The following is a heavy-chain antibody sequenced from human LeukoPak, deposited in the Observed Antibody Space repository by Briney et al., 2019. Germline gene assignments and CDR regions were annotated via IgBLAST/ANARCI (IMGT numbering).Heavy chain of an antibody. CDR1: GYTFSDYY. J-gene: IGHJ4*02. D-gene: IGHD6-13*01. Sequence: ASVKVSCKTSGYTFSDYYIHWIRQAPGQGLEWVGWINPNSGGTNYAQKFQGRVTMTRDTSISTAYMELSRLRSDDTAVYYCATDIAAAGNDYWGQGTLVTVSS. CDR2: INPNSGGT. CDR3: ATDIAAAGNDY. V-gene: IGHV1-2*02.